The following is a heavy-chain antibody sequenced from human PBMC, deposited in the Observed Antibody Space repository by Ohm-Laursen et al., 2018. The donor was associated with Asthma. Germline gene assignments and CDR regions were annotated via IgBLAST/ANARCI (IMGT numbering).Heavy chain of an antibody. CDR1: GYTFSRYS. J-gene: IGHJ4*02. CDR2: ISSSSSYI. Sequence: SLRLSCAASGYTFSRYSIHWVRQIPGKGLEWVSSISSSSSYIYYADSVKGRFTISRDNAKNSLYLQMNSLRAEDTAVYYCAREYCSSTSCYAFDYWGQGTLVTVSS. D-gene: IGHD2-2*01. CDR3: AREYCSSTSCYAFDY. V-gene: IGHV3-21*01.